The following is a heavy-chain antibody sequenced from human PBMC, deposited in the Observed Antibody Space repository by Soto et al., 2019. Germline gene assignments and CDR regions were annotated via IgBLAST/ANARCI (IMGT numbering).Heavy chain of an antibody. Sequence: SGPTLVNPTETLTLTCTVSGFSLTTGKMGVSWIRQPPGKALEWLAHIFSDNERSYSTSLQGRLTISKDTSGSQVVLSMTNVDPVDTATYYCARMNVDSYQFYDAMDVRAQGTTVTVSS. CDR1: GFSLTTGKMG. D-gene: IGHD4-17*01. CDR2: IFSDNER. CDR3: ARMNVDSYQFYDAMDV. V-gene: IGHV2-26*01. J-gene: IGHJ6*02.